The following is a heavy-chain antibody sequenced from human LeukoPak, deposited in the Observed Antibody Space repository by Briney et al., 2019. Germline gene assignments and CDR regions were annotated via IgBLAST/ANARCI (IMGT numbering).Heavy chain of an antibody. Sequence: GGSLRLSCAASGFTFSTYSMNWVRQAPGKGLEWVSYISISSGIIYYADSVKGRFTISRDNSKNTLYLQMNSLKTEDTAVYYCTTDHPYGYSGSYFDYCGPGTLVTVSS. CDR3: TTDHPYGYSGSYFDY. J-gene: IGHJ4*02. CDR1: GFTFSTYS. V-gene: IGHV3-48*01. CDR2: ISISSGII. D-gene: IGHD1-26*01.